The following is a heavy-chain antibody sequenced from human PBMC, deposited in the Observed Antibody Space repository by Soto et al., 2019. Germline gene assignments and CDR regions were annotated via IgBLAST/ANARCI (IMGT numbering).Heavy chain of an antibody. CDR2: ISYDGSNK. V-gene: IGHV3-30-3*01. J-gene: IGHJ5*02. CDR1: GFTFSSYA. CDR3: ARAVQDWFDP. Sequence: PGGSLRLSCAASGFTFSSYAMHWVRQAPGKGLEWVAVISYDGSNKYYADSVKGRFTISRDNSKNTLYLQMNSLRAEDTAVYYCARAVQDWFDPWGQGTLVTVSS. D-gene: IGHD4-17*01.